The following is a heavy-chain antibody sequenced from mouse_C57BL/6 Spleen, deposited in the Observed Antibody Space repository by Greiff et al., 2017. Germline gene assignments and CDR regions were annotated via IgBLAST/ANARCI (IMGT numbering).Heavy chain of an antibody. CDR1: GFTFSSYA. Sequence: EVQLVESGGGLVKPGGSLKLSCAASGFTFSSYAMSWVRQTPEKRLEWVATISDGGSYTYYPDNVKGRFTISRDNAKNNLYLQLSHLKSEDTAMYYCAREDNYGSSFLFDYWGQGTTLTVSS. J-gene: IGHJ2*01. D-gene: IGHD1-1*01. V-gene: IGHV5-4*01. CDR3: AREDNYGSSFLFDY. CDR2: ISDGGSYT.